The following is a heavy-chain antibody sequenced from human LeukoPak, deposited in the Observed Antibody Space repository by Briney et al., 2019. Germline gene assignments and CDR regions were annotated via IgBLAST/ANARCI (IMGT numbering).Heavy chain of an antibody. J-gene: IGHJ4*02. CDR1: GFTYNSYW. CDR3: ARPAIAGDFDY. Sequence: GGSLRLSCAASGFTYNSYWMSWVPQAPGKGREWVANIKQDGSDKYYLDSVKGRFTISRDNAKNSLYLQMDSMRAEDTAVYYGARPAIAGDFDYWGQGTLVTVSS. D-gene: IGHD6-13*01. CDR2: IKQDGSDK. V-gene: IGHV3-7*04.